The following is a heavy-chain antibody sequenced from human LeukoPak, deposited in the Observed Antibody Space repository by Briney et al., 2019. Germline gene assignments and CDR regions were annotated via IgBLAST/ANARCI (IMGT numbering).Heavy chain of an antibody. CDR1: GGSISSGGYS. V-gene: IGHV4-30-2*01. D-gene: IGHD3-16*01. Sequence: PSETLSLTCDVSGGSISSGGYSWSWIRQPPGKGLEWIGYIYHSGSTYYNPSLKSRVTISVDRSKNQFSLKLSSVTAADTAVYYCARGVWDNPLDYWGQGTLVTVSS. J-gene: IGHJ4*02. CDR3: ARGVWDNPLDY. CDR2: IYHSGST.